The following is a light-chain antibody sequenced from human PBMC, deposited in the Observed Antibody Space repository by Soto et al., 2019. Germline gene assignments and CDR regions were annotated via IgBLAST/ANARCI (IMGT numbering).Light chain of an antibody. Sequence: QSVLTQPASVSGSPGRSITISCTGTSSDVGGYNYVSWYQQHPVKAPKLMIYDVTNRPSGVSDRFSGSKSGNTASLTISGLQAEDEADYYCSSYTSSSTPYVFGTGTKVTVL. CDR3: SSYTSSSTPYV. V-gene: IGLV2-14*01. J-gene: IGLJ1*01. CDR2: DVT. CDR1: SSDVGGYNY.